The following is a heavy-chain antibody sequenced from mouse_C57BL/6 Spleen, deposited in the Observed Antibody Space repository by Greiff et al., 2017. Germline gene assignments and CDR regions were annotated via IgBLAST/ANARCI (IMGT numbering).Heavy chain of an antibody. D-gene: IGHD1-3*01. CDR2: IHPNSGST. CDR1: GYTFTSYW. Sequence: QVQLQQPGAELVKPGASVKLSCKASGYTFTSYWMHWVKQRPGQGLAWIGMIHPNSGSTNYNEKFKSKATLTVDTSSSTAYMQLSSLTSEDSACYYCARDNSWCAYWGQGTLVTVSA. CDR3: ARDNSWCAY. J-gene: IGHJ3*01. V-gene: IGHV1-64*01.